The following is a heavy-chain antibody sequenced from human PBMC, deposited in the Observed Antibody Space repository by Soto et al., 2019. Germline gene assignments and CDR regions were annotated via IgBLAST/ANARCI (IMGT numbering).Heavy chain of an antibody. Sequence: EVQLLESGGGLVQPGGSLRLSCAASGLTFSSYGMSWVRQPPGKGLEWVSGISDSGSDTNYADSVKGRFTISRDNSKNTLDLQMNSLRVEDTAVYYCAKVGGSSSSALDYWGRGTLVTVSS. J-gene: IGHJ4*02. CDR2: ISDSGSDT. V-gene: IGHV3-23*01. D-gene: IGHD6-6*01. CDR1: GLTFSSYG. CDR3: AKVGGSSSSALDY.